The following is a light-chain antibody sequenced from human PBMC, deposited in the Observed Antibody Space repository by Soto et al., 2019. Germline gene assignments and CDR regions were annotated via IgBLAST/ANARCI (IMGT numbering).Light chain of an antibody. V-gene: IGKV3-15*01. CDR2: GAS. J-gene: IGKJ5*01. CDR1: QSVSSN. CDR3: QQYNNWPIT. Sequence: EIVMTQSPATLSVSPGERATLSCRASQSVSSNLAWYQQKPGQAPRLLIYGASTRATGIPARFSGSGSGTXXTLTISSLQSEDFAVYYCQQYNNWPITFGQGTRLEIK.